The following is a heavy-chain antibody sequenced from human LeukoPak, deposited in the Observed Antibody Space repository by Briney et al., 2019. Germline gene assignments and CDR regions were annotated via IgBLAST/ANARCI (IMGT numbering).Heavy chain of an antibody. CDR3: AKVPHRNEGADY. D-gene: IGHD3-16*01. J-gene: IGHJ4*02. CDR2: ISGSGGST. V-gene: IGHV3-23*01. CDR1: GGSISSSN. Sequence: ETLSLTCAVSGGSISSSNWWSWVRQAPGKGLEWVSAISGSGGSTYYADSVKGRFTISRDNSKNTLYLQMNSLRAEDTAVYYCAKVPHRNEGADYWGQGTLVTVSS.